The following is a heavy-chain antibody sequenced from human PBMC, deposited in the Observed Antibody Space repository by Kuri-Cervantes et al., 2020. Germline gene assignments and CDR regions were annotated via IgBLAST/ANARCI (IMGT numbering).Heavy chain of an antibody. J-gene: IGHJ6*03. CDR1: GYTFTSYG. CDR3: AREGAGISSSSSMDV. V-gene: IGHV1-18*01. Sequence: ASVKVSCKASGYTFTSYGISWVRQAPGQGLEWTGWISAYNGNTNYAQKFQGRVTITADESTSTAYMELSSLRSEDTAVYYCAREGAGISSSSSMDVWGKGTTVTVSS. CDR2: ISAYNGNT. D-gene: IGHD6-6*01.